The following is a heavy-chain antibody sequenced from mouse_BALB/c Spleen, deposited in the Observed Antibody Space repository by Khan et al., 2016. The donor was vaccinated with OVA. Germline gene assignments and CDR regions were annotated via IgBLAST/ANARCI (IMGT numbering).Heavy chain of an antibody. CDR2: ISSGGST. CDR1: GFTFSTYA. Sequence: EVELVESGGDSVKPGGSLKLSCAVSGFTFSTYAMSWVRQTPEQRLEWVASISSGGSTYSPDRVKGRFTISRDNARNIVYLQMTSLRSEDMAMEYGAREAYRYDEYYFDYWGQGTTLTVSS. V-gene: IGHV5-6-5*01. D-gene: IGHD2-14*01. CDR3: AREAYRYDEYYFDY. J-gene: IGHJ2*01.